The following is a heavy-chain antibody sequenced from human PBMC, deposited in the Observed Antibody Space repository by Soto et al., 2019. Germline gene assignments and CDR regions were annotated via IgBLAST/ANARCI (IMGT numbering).Heavy chain of an antibody. CDR3: ATGLYCSSTSCYRGGIWYYYYGMDV. D-gene: IGHD2-2*02. Sequence: ASVKVSCKVSGYTLTELSMHWVRQAPGKGLEWMGGFDPEDGETIYAQKFQGRVTMTEDTSTDTAYMELSSLRSEDTAVYYCATGLYCSSTSCYRGGIWYYYYGMDVWGQGTTVTVSS. J-gene: IGHJ6*02. CDR1: GYTLTELS. CDR2: FDPEDGET. V-gene: IGHV1-24*01.